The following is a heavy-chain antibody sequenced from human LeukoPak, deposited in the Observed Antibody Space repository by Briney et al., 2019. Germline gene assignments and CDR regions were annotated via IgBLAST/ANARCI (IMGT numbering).Heavy chain of an antibody. Sequence: SETLSLTCTVSGGFISSGSYYWSWIRQPAGKGLEWIGRIYTSGSTNYNPSLKGRVTISVDTSKNQFSLKLSSVTAADTAVYYCARGNTDGYSSGWLGVDYWGQGTLVSVSS. V-gene: IGHV4-61*02. CDR2: IYTSGST. J-gene: IGHJ4*02. CDR3: ARGNTDGYSSGWLGVDY. D-gene: IGHD6-19*01. CDR1: GGFISSGSYY.